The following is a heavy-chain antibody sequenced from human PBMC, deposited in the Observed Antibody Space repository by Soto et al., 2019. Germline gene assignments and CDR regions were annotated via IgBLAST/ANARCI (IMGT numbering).Heavy chain of an antibody. CDR3: ARGAYNDYSHWFDP. CDR2: MNPNSGNA. Sequence: QVQLVQSGAEVRKPVASVRVSCKATGYSFTRHDINWLRQAAGQGLEWMGWMNPNSGNAVYAQKFQGRVTMTRNTSITTAYIEVTSLKSEDTAVYFCARGAYNDYSHWFDPWGQGTLVTVSS. D-gene: IGHD4-4*01. J-gene: IGHJ5*02. V-gene: IGHV1-8*01. CDR1: GYSFTRHD.